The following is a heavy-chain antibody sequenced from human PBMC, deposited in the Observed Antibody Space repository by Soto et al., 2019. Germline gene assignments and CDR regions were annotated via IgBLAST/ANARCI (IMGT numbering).Heavy chain of an antibody. CDR2: IYYSVTT. CDR1: GASITSGGYY. D-gene: IGHD5-12*01. J-gene: IGHJ4*02. CDR3: ARAENERAGIYRPPDY. V-gene: IGHV4-31*03. Sequence: QVQLQESGPGLVKPSQTLSLTCTVSGASITSGGYYWSWIRQHPGKGLEWIGYIYYSVTTYYNPSLKSRFIISVDTSKNQFSLSLSSVTAADTAVYYCARAENERAGIYRPPDYWGQGTLVTVSS.